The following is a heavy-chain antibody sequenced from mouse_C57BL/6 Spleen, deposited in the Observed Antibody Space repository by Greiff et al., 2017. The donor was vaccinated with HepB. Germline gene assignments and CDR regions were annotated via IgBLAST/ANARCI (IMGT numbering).Heavy chain of an antibody. V-gene: IGHV3-6*01. J-gene: IGHJ2*01. CDR2: ISYDGSN. CDR3: ARGQSLHFDY. CDR1: GYSITSGYY. Sequence: EVQLVESGPGLVKPSQSLSLTCSVTGYSITSGYYWNWIRQFPGNKLEWMGYISYDGSNNYNPSLKNRISITRDTSKNQFFLKLNSVTTEDTATYYCARGQSLHFDYWGQGTTLTVSS.